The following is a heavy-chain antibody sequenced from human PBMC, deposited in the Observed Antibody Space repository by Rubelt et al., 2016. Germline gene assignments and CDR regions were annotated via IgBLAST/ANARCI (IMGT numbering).Heavy chain of an antibody. CDR1: GYSISSGHY. J-gene: IGHJ4*02. V-gene: IGHV4-38-2*02. CDR2: IYHSGST. D-gene: IGHD6-13*01. Sequence: QVQLQESGPGLVKSSETLSLTCTVSGYSISSGHYWGWIRQPPGQGLEWIGIIYHSGSTYYNPSPKRRITIIVDTSKNQFSCMLGSGTAADTAVYYCARVHRTAAGRPFDNWGQGILVAVSS. CDR3: ARVHRTAAGRPFDN.